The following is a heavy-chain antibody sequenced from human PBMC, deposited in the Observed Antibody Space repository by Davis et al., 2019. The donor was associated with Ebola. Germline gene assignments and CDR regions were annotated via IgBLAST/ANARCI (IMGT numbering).Heavy chain of an antibody. J-gene: IGHJ2*01. CDR2: IHYTGTT. CDR1: GGSIKSYY. V-gene: IGHV4-59*12. Sequence: SETLSLTCTVSGGSIKSYYWTWIRQPPGKGLEWIGYIHYTGTTNYNPSLKSRVTISEDTSKNQYFLTLNSVTAADTAVYFCARLSGLFSSSSGALYFDLWGRGTLVSVSS. CDR3: ARLSGLFSSSSGALYFDL. D-gene: IGHD6-6*01.